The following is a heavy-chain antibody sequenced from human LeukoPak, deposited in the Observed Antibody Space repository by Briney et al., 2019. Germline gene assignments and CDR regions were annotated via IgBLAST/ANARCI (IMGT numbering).Heavy chain of an antibody. CDR3: ASLDYGDGSYYFDY. Sequence: SGTLSLTCAVSGGSISNSNWWSRVRQPPGKGLEWIGEIYHSGSTNYNPSLKSRVTISLDKSKNQFSLKLSSVTAADTAVYYCASLDYGDGSYYFDYWGQGTLVTVSS. CDR1: GGSISNSNW. CDR2: IYHSGST. D-gene: IGHD4-17*01. V-gene: IGHV4-4*02. J-gene: IGHJ4*02.